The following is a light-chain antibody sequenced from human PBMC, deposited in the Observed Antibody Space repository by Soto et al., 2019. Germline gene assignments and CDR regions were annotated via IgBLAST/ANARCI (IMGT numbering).Light chain of an antibody. CDR3: QRYGSSPPIT. CDR2: GAS. V-gene: IGKV3-20*01. CDR1: QSVSSNY. Sequence: EIVLTQSPGTLSLSPGERATLSCRASQSVSSNYLAWYQQKPGQAPRLLIYGASNRATGIPDRCSGSGSGTDFTITISRLEPEDFAVYYCQRYGSSPPITFGQGTRLEIK. J-gene: IGKJ5*01.